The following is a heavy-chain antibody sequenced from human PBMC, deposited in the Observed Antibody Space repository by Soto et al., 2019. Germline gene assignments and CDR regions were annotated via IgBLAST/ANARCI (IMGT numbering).Heavy chain of an antibody. CDR3: AKEGYYDSSGYSRYYYGMDV. V-gene: IGHV3-23*01. D-gene: IGHD3-22*01. CDR1: GFTFSSYA. Sequence: LRLSCAASGFTFSSYAMSWFRQASGKGLEWVSAISGSGGSTYYADSVKGRFTISRDNSKNTLYLQMNSLRAEDTAVYYCAKEGYYDSSGYSRYYYGMDVWGQGTTVTVSS. J-gene: IGHJ6*02. CDR2: ISGSGGST.